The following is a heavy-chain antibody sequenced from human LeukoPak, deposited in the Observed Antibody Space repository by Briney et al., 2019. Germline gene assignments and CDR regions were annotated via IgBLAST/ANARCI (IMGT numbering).Heavy chain of an antibody. D-gene: IGHD3-10*01. CDR2: IYPGDSDT. Sequence: GESLKISCKGSGYSFTNYWIGWVRQMPGKGLEWMGIIYPGDSDTKYSPSFQGQVTISADKSISTAYLRWSSLKASDTAMYYCARRITLIRGVIITYYFDYWGQGTLVTVSS. CDR1: GYSFTNYW. J-gene: IGHJ4*02. V-gene: IGHV5-51*01. CDR3: ARRITLIRGVIITYYFDY.